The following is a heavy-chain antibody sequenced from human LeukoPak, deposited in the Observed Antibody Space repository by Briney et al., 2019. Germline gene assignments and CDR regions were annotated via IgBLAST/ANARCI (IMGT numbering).Heavy chain of an antibody. CDR1: DDSISDYY. CDR2: FHNSGTS. CDR3: ARVITFGGVIPY. D-gene: IGHD3-16*02. V-gene: IGHV4-59*01. Sequence: SETLSLTCTVSDDSISDYYRGWIRQPPGKGLEWIGYFHNSGTSTYNPSLKSRVTISADTSKNQFSLKLNSLTTADTAVYYCARVITFGGVIPYWGQGTLVTVSS. J-gene: IGHJ4*02.